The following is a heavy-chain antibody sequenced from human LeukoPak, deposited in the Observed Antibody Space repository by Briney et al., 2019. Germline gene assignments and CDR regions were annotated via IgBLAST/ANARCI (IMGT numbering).Heavy chain of an antibody. CDR2: IYSGGST. V-gene: IGHV3-66*01. D-gene: IGHD6-19*01. Sequence: GSLRLSCAASGFTVSSNYMSWVRQAPGKGLEWVSVIYSGGSTYYADSVKGRFTISRDNSKNTLYLQMNSLRAEDTAVYYCAKSVVEYSSGWYGGYYFDYWGQGTLVTVSS. CDR3: AKSVVEYSSGWYGGYYFDY. J-gene: IGHJ4*02. CDR1: GFTVSSNY.